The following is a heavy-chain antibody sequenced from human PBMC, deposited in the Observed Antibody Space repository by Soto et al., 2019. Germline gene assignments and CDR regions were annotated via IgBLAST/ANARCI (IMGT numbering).Heavy chain of an antibody. J-gene: IGHJ4*02. V-gene: IGHV3-30-3*01. CDR2: ISYDGSNK. CDR1: GFTFSSYA. Sequence: PGGSLRLSCAASGFTFSSYAMHWVRQAPGKGLEWVAVISYDGSNKYYADSVKGRFTISRDNSKNTLYLQMNSLRAEDTAVYYCARVPRPPRPGRITMIVVVHPFDYWGQGTLVTVSS. D-gene: IGHD3-22*01. CDR3: ARVPRPPRPGRITMIVVVHPFDY.